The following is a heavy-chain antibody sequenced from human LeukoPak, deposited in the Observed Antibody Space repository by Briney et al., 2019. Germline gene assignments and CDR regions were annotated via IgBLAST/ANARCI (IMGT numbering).Heavy chain of an antibody. D-gene: IGHD1-1*01. V-gene: IGHV3-7*01. Sequence: GGSLRLSCAASGFTFRGYWMNWVRQAPGKGLEWVANIKEDGSEKYYVDSVKGRFTISRDNAKNSLYLQMNSLRAEDTAVYYCARTKTGRLWGWGQGTLVTVSS. J-gene: IGHJ4*02. CDR3: ARTKTGRLWG. CDR2: IKEDGSEK. CDR1: GFTFRGYW.